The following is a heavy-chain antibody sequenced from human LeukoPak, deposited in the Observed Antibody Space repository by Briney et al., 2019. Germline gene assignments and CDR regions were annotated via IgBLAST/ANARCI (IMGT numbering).Heavy chain of an antibody. D-gene: IGHD4-17*01. V-gene: IGHV3-23*01. CDR1: GFTFRSYA. J-gene: IGHJ4*02. CDR3: ARDYGGYV. CDR2: IIGSGGST. Sequence: PGGSLRLSCAASGFTFRSYAMRWVRQAPGKGVDWVAAIIGSGGSTYYADSVTGRFTISRDNSKNTLYLQMNSLRAEDTAVYYCARDYGGYVWGQGTLVTVSS.